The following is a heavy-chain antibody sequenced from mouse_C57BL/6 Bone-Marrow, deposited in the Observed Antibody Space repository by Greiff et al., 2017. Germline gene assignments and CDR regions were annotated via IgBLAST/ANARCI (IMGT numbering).Heavy chain of an antibody. CDR3: AKFYYDYLYAMDY. CDR2: IWRGGST. J-gene: IGHJ4*01. Sequence: VKLVESGPGLVQPSQSLSITCTVSGFSLTSYGVHWVRQSPGKGLEWLGVIWRGGSTDYNAAFMSRLSITKDNSKSQVFFKMNSLQADDTAIYYCAKFYYDYLYAMDYWGQGTSVTVSS. D-gene: IGHD2-4*01. V-gene: IGHV2-5*01. CDR1: GFSLTSYG.